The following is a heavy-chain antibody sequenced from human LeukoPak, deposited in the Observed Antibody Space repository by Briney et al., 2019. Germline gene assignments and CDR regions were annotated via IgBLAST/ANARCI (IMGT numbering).Heavy chain of an antibody. Sequence: SGTLSLTCTVSGGSISSYYWSWIRQPAGKGLEWIGRIYTSGSTNYNPSLKSRVTMSVDTSKNQFSLKLSSVTAADTAVYYCARELFSSSPFDYWGQGTLVTVSS. J-gene: IGHJ4*02. CDR1: GGSISSYY. D-gene: IGHD6-6*01. CDR3: ARELFSSSPFDY. V-gene: IGHV4-4*07. CDR2: IYTSGST.